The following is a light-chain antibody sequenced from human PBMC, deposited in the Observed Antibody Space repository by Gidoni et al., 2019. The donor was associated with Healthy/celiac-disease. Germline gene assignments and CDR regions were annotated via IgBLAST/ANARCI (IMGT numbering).Light chain of an antibody. V-gene: IGKV3-11*01. CDR3: QQRSNWPPWT. Sequence: EIVLTQSPATLSLSPGERATLSCRASQTASSYLAWYQQKPGQAPRLLIYDASNRATGIPARFSGSGSGTDFTLTISSLEPEDFAVYYCQQRSNWPPWTFGQGTKVEIK. J-gene: IGKJ1*01. CDR1: QTASSY. CDR2: DAS.